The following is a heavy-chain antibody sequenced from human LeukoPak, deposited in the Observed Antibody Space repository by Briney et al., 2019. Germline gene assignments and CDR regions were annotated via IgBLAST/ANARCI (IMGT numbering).Heavy chain of an antibody. CDR2: INAGNGNT. CDR1: GYTFTSYA. CDR3: ARGPYSSGWFLAEYFQH. D-gene: IGHD6-19*01. Sequence: ASVKVSCKASGYTFTSYAMHWVRQAPGQRLEWMGWINAGNGNTKYSQKFQGRVTITRDTSASTAYMELSSLRSEDTAVYYCARGPYSSGWFLAEYFQHWGQGTLVTVSS. J-gene: IGHJ1*01. V-gene: IGHV1-3*01.